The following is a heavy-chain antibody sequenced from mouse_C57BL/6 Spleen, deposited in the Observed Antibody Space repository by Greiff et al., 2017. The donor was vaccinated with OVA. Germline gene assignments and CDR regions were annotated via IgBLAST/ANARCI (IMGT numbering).Heavy chain of an antibody. Sequence: EVKLVESGPELVKPGASVKMSCKASGYTFTDYNMHWVKQSHGKSLEWIGYINPNNGGTSYNQKFKGKATLTVNKSSSTAYMELRSLTSEDSAVYYCALGIWYFDVWGTGTTVTVSS. J-gene: IGHJ1*03. CDR3: ALGIWYFDV. CDR2: INPNNGGT. CDR1: GYTFTDYN. D-gene: IGHD4-1*01. V-gene: IGHV1-22*01.